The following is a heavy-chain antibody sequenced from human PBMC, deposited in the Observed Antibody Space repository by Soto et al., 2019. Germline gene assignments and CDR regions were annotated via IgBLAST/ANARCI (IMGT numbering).Heavy chain of an antibody. Sequence: LKISCKGSGYTFTRNWIGWVRQMPGKGLEWMGIIFPIDSDTRYSPSSQGQVTISADNSISTAYLQWSSLKASDTAIYYCATPGGRDFNAFDVWGQGTMVTVSS. J-gene: IGHJ3*01. V-gene: IGHV5-51*01. CDR3: ATPGGRDFNAFDV. CDR2: IFPIDSDT. D-gene: IGHD2-21*02. CDR1: GYTFTRNW.